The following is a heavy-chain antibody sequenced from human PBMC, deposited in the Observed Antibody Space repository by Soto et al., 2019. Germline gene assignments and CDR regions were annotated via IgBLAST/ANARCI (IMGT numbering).Heavy chain of an antibody. D-gene: IGHD4-17*01. V-gene: IGHV4-61*01. CDR1: GGSVSNKTYY. CDR3: ARTTAVPNTLRSRYFFDY. Sequence: SETLSLTCAVSGGSVSNKTYYWSWIRQPPGKRLEWIGYVYYSGTTNYNPSLKSRVTISVDLSKNQFSLRLSSVTTADTALYYCARTTAVPNTLRSRYFFDYWGQGTLVTVSS. CDR2: VYYSGTT. J-gene: IGHJ4*02.